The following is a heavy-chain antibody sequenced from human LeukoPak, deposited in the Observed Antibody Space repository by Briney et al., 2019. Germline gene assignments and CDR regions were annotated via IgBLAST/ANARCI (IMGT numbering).Heavy chain of an antibody. CDR1: GGSISSDSYY. J-gene: IGHJ4*02. V-gene: IGHV4-61*02. CDR2: IYTSGST. CDR3: ARTITVAGKYYFDY. Sequence: PSETLSLTCTVSGGSISSDSYYWSWIRQPAGKGLEWIGRIYTSGSTNYNPSLKSRVTISVDTSKNQFSLTLSSVTAADTAVYYCARTITVAGKYYFDYWGQGTLVTVSS. D-gene: IGHD6-19*01.